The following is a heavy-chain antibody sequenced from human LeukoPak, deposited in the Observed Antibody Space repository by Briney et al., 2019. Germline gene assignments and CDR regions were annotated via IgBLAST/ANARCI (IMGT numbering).Heavy chain of an antibody. CDR2: IYYSGST. Sequence: SETLSLTCTVSGGSISTRSDYWGWIRQPPGKGLEWIGSIYYSGSTYYNPSLKSRVTISVDTSKNQFSLKLSSVTAADTAVYYCARAMSSMVRNYYWGQGTLVTVSS. V-gene: IGHV4-39*07. J-gene: IGHJ4*02. CDR1: GGSISTRSDY. CDR3: ARAMSSMVRNYY. D-gene: IGHD3-10*01.